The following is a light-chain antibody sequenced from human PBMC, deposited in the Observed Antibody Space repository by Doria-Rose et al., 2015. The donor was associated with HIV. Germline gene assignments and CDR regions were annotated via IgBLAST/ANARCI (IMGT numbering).Light chain of an antibody. CDR2: DAS. CDR1: QSVSSN. CDR3: QQRSNWPPIFT. V-gene: IGKV3-11*01. Sequence: EIVLTQSPATLSLSPGERATLSCRASQSVSSNLARHQQKPGQAPRLLIYDASNRATGIPARFSGSGSGTDFTLTISSLEPEDFAVYFCQQRSNWPPIFTFGPGTKVDI. J-gene: IGKJ3*01.